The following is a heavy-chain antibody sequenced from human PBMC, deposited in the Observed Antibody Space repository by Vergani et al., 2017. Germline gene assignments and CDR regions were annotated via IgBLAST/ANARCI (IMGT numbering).Heavy chain of an antibody. CDR2: IYTSGST. CDR3: ARAVYVWGSYREYYFDY. CDR1: GGSFSGYY. V-gene: IGHV4-59*10. J-gene: IGHJ4*02. D-gene: IGHD3-16*02. Sequence: QVQLQQWGAGLLKPSETLSLTCAVYGGSFSGYYWSWIRQPAGKGLEWIGRIYTSGSTNYNPSLKSRVTISVDTSKNQFSLKLSSVTAADTAVYYCARAVYVWGSYREYYFDYWGQGTLVTVSS.